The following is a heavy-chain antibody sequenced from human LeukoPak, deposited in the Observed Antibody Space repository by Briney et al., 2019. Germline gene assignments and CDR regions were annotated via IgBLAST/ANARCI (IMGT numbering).Heavy chain of an antibody. Sequence: PGGSLRLSSAASGFTFSSYAMHWVRQAPGKGLEWVSVISYDGSSKYYADSVTGRFTISRDNSKNTLYLQMNSLRAEDTAVYYCATGGGYGGLAYFDYWGQGTLVTVSS. J-gene: IGHJ4*02. CDR1: GFTFSSYA. CDR2: ISYDGSSK. D-gene: IGHD6-19*01. V-gene: IGHV3-30*04. CDR3: ATGGGYGGLAYFDY.